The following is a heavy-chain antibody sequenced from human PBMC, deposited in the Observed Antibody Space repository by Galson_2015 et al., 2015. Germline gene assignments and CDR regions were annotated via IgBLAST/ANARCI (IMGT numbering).Heavy chain of an antibody. Sequence: SVKVSCKVSGYTLTELSMHWVRQAPGKGLEWMGGFDPEDGETIYAQKFQGRVTMTEDTSTDTAYMELSSLRPEDTAVYYCASRSSGWANFDYWGQGTLVTVSS. CDR1: GYTLTELS. CDR2: FDPEDGET. J-gene: IGHJ4*02. V-gene: IGHV1-24*01. CDR3: ASRSSGWANFDY. D-gene: IGHD6-19*01.